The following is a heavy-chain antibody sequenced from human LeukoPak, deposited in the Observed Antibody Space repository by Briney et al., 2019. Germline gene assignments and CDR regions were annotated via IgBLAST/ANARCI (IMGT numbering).Heavy chain of an antibody. CDR2: ISSSSSYI. CDR1: GFTFSSYS. V-gene: IGHV3-21*01. Sequence: GGSLRLSCAASGFTFSSYSMNWVRQAPGKGLEWVSSISSSSSYIYYADSVKGRFTISRDNAKSSLYLQMNSLRAEDTAVYYCARNSLRTALYYMDVWGQGTTVTVSS. CDR3: ARNSLRTALYYMDV. J-gene: IGHJ6*03.